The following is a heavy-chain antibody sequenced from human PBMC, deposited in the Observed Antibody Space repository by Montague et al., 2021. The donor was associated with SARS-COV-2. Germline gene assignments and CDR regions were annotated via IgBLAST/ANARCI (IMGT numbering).Heavy chain of an antibody. CDR1: GFSLSTSGMC. J-gene: IGHJ4*02. V-gene: IGHV2-70*01. Sequence: PALVKPTQTLTLTCTLSGFSLSTSGMCVSWIRQPPGKALEWLAHXDWDDDKYYGTSLKTRLTISKDTSKIQVVLTMTNMDPVDTATYYCARTHYDILAGYYIAFDYWGQGTLVTVSS. CDR3: ARTHYDILAGYYIAFDY. CDR2: XDWDDDK. D-gene: IGHD3-9*01.